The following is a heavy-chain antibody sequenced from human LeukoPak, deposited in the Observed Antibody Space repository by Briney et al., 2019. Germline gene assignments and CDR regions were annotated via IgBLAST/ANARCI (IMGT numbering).Heavy chain of an antibody. J-gene: IGHJ5*02. V-gene: IGHV4-39*01. D-gene: IGHD3-10*01. CDR2: IYYSGST. Sequence: SETLSLTCTVSGGSISSSSYYWGWIRQPPGKGLEWIGSIYYSGSTYCNPSLKSRVTISVDTSKNQFSLKLSSVTAADTAVYYCARRKASLWFGELLGNWFDPWGQGTLVTVSS. CDR1: GGSISSSSYY. CDR3: ARRKASLWFGELLGNWFDP.